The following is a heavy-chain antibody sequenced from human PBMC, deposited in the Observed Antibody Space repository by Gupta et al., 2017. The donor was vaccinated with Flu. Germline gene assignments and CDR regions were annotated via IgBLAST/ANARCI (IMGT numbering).Heavy chain of an antibody. CDR2: IYYSGST. CDR3: ARSESYGDYKYYFDY. D-gene: IGHD4-17*01. V-gene: IGHV4-59*01. J-gene: IGHJ4*02. CDR1: GASISSYY. Sequence: QVQLQESGPGLVTPSETLSLTCSFSGASISSYYWSWIRQPPGKGLEWIGYIYYSGSTNYNPSLKSRVTISVDTSKIQFSLKLSSVTAADTAVYYCARSESYGDYKYYFDYWGQGTLVNVSS.